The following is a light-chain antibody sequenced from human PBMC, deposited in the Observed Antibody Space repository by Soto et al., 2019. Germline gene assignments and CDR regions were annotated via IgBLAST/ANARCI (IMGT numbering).Light chain of an antibody. CDR1: SSNIGGNS. CDR2: DDN. CDR3: GSWDSSLSAYV. Sequence: QSVLTQPPSVSAAPGQKVTISCSGTSSNIGGNSVSWYQQLPATAPKLLIYDDNKRPSGIPDRFSDSKSGTSATLGITGFQTGDEADYYCGSWDSSLSAYVFGTGTKVTVL. V-gene: IGLV1-51*01. J-gene: IGLJ1*01.